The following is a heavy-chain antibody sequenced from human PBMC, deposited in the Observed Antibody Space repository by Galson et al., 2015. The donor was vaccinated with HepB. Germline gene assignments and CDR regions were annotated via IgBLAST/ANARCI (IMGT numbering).Heavy chain of an antibody. D-gene: IGHD5/OR15-5a*01. CDR3: AKYVEVSTINRYGLDV. V-gene: IGHV3-23*01. CDR1: GFSFSSYA. Sequence: SLRLSCAASGFSFSSYAMNWVRQAPGKGLEWVSGISRSGGATYYADSVEGRLTISRDNSNNILYLQMNNLRAEDTPLSHCAKYVEVSTINRYGLDVWGQGTTVTGSS. J-gene: IGHJ6*02. CDR2: ISRSGGAT.